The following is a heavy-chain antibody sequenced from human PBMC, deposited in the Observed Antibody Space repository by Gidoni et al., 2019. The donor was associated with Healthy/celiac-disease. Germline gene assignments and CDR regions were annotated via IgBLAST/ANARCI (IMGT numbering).Heavy chain of an antibody. V-gene: IGHV3-53*02. CDR1: GFTVSSNS. J-gene: IGHJ3*02. CDR2: IYSGGST. CDR3: ARALAAADAFDI. D-gene: IGHD6-13*01. Sequence: EVQLGETGGGLIQPGGSLRLPCAASGFTVSSNSMSWVRQAPGKGLEWVSVIYSGGSTYYADSVKGRFTLSRDNSKNTLFLQMNSLRAEDTAVYYCARALAAADAFDIWGQGTMVTVSS.